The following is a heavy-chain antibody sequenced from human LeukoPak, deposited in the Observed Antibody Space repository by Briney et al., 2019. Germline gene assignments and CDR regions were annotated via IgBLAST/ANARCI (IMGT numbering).Heavy chain of an antibody. V-gene: IGHV3-64D*09. CDR1: GFTFSSYA. D-gene: IGHD3-9*01. J-gene: IGHJ4*02. CDR3: VDAIYDILTK. CDR2: ISSNGGNT. Sequence: GGSLRLSCLASGFTFSSYAMYWVRQAPGKGLEYVSVISSNGGNTLYADSVKGRFTISRDKSKNTLYLQMSSLKTEDTAVYYCVDAIYDILTKWGQGTLVTVSS.